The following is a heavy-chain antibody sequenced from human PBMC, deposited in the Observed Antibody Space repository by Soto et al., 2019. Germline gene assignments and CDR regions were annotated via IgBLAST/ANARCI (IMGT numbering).Heavy chain of an antibody. J-gene: IGHJ4*02. D-gene: IGHD5-18*01. CDR1: GGSISSGGYY. CDR3: ARVDTAMVMGFDY. V-gene: IGHV4-31*03. Sequence: SETLSLTCTVSGGSISSGGYYWSWIRQHPGKGLEWIGYIYYSGSTYYNPSLKSRVTISVDTSKNQFSLKLSSVTAADTAVYYCARVDTAMVMGFDYWGQGTLVTSPQ. CDR2: IYYSGST.